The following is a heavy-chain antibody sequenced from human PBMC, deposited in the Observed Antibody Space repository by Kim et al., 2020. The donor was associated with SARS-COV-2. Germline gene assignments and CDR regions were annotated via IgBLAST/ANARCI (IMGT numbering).Heavy chain of an antibody. Sequence: VKGRFNISRDNAKNSLYLQMNSLRAEDTAVYYCARTIAAAFLYYYYGMDVWGQGTTVTVSS. J-gene: IGHJ6*02. V-gene: IGHV3-21*01. D-gene: IGHD6-13*01. CDR3: ARTIAAAFLYYYYGMDV.